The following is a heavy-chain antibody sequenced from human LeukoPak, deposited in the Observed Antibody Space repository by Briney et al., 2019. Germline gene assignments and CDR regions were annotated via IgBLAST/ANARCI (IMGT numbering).Heavy chain of an antibody. Sequence: ASETLSLTCTVSDGSITNYDWSWVRQPPGKGLEFIGHVHYSGTTNYNPSLRSRVTISIDTSKKHFFLKLKSVTAADTAVYYCAAGYGDFRVEGRYFYSWGQGTLVTVSS. D-gene: IGHD4-17*01. V-gene: IGHV4-59*01. J-gene: IGHJ4*02. CDR2: VHYSGTT. CDR3: AAGYGDFRVEGRYFYS. CDR1: DGSITNYD.